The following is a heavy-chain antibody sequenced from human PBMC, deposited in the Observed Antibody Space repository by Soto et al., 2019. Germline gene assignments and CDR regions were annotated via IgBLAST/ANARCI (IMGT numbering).Heavy chain of an antibody. J-gene: IGHJ6*02. Sequence: QVYLVQSGAEVRRPGASVKVSCTAFGYILTGYSLHWVRQAPGQGLEWMGWIDPNSGATNSAERFHGRVSMTRDTSISAAYLELSSLRSDDTAVYYCARGYGSSPNMELRFGMDVRGQGTTISVSS. CDR1: GYILTGYS. CDR3: ARGYGSSPNMELRFGMDV. CDR2: IDPNSGAT. V-gene: IGHV1-2*02. D-gene: IGHD5-18*01.